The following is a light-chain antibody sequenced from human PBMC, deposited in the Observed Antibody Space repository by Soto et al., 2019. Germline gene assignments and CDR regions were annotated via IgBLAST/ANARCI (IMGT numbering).Light chain of an antibody. CDR3: QQYYSYPWA. V-gene: IGKV1-8*01. CDR1: QGISSY. Sequence: AIRMTHSPSSLSASTGDRVTITCRASQGISSYLAWYQQKQGKAPKLLIYAASTLQSGVPSRFSGSGSGTDFTLTISCLQSEDFATYYCQQYYSYPWAFGQGTKVDIK. J-gene: IGKJ1*01. CDR2: AAS.